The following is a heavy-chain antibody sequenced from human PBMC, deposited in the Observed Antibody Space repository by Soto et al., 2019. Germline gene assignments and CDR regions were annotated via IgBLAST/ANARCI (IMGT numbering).Heavy chain of an antibody. CDR1: GYDFNTNW. V-gene: IGHV5-51*01. J-gene: IGHJ4*02. CDR3: ALLPRDCNKTSCYYADH. Sequence: PGESLKISCRGSGYDFNTNWFGWVRQLPGRGLEWVGIMYPGDSDTRYNPSLQGHVTLSVDVTVSTAFLQWRSLETSDTGMYFCALLPRDCNKTSCYYADHWGQGTQVTVSS. D-gene: IGHD3-3*01. CDR2: MYPGDSDT.